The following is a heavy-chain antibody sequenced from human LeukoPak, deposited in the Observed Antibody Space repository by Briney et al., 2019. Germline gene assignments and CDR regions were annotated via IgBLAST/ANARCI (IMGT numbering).Heavy chain of an antibody. Sequence: GVSLRLSCAASGFIFSISDMTWVRQGPGKGLDWVASITNDGDFTYYAGSVKGRFTISRDNSKSTLSLEMNRLRAEDTAVYYCAKGGISSSGLGDWGQGTLVTVSS. CDR3: AKGGISSSGLGD. J-gene: IGHJ4*02. V-gene: IGHV3-23*01. CDR1: GFIFSISD. D-gene: IGHD6-25*01. CDR2: ITNDGDFT.